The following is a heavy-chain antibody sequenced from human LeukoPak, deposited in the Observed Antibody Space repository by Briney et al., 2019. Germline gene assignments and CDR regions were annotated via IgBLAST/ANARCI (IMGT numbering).Heavy chain of an antibody. Sequence: SETLSLTCTVSGGSISRYYWSWIRQPPGKGLEWIGYIYYSGNTNYNPSLKSRVTISVDTSKNQFSLKLSSVTAADTTVYYCARPSYGSGSDAFDIWGQGTMVTVSS. CDR3: ARPSYGSGSDAFDI. J-gene: IGHJ3*02. D-gene: IGHD3-10*01. CDR2: IYYSGNT. V-gene: IGHV4-59*08. CDR1: GGSISRYY.